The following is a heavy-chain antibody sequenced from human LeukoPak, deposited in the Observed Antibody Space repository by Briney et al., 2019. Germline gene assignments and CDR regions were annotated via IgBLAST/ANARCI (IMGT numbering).Heavy chain of an antibody. Sequence: GGALRLSCAASGFTFDDYAMHWVRQAPGKGLEWVSDISWNSGSLGYADSVKGRFTISRDNAKNSLYLEMNSLRTEDTALYYCAKGCSSTSCPDGHYYGMDVWGQGTTVIVSS. CDR1: GFTFDDYA. V-gene: IGHV3-9*01. CDR2: ISWNSGSL. CDR3: AKGCSSTSCPDGHYYGMDV. D-gene: IGHD2-2*01. J-gene: IGHJ6*02.